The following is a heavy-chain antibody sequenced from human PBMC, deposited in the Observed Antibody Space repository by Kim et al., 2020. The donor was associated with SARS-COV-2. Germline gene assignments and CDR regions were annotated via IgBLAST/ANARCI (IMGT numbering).Heavy chain of an antibody. CDR3: ARGPFVVVTAMNWFDP. V-gene: IGHV3-48*04. D-gene: IGHD2-21*02. CDR1: GFTFSSYS. CDR2: ISSSSSTI. Sequence: GGSLRLSCAASGFTFSSYSMNWVRQAPGKGLEWVSYISSSSSTIYYADSVKGRFTISRDNAKNSLYLQMNSLRAEDTAVYYCARGPFVVVTAMNWFDPWGQGTLVTVSS. J-gene: IGHJ5*02.